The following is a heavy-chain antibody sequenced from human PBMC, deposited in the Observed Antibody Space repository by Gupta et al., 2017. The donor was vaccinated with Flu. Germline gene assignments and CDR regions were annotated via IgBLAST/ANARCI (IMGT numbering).Heavy chain of an antibody. V-gene: IGHV6-1*01. J-gene: IGHJ4*02. CDR3: ARVSGYYHNWDY. Sequence: QVYLQQSGPGLVKASQTLSLTCVISGDSVSSNSAAWNWIRQSPSRGLEWLGRTYYRSRWYTNYAVSVKSRITVNPDTSKNQFSLHLNSVTPDDTAVYYCARVSGYYHNWDYWGQGTLVTVSS. CDR2: TYYRSRWYT. D-gene: IGHD5-12*01. CDR1: GDSVSSNSAA.